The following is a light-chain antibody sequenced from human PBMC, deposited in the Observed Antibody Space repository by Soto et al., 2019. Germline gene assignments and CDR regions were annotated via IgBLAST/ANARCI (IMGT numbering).Light chain of an antibody. CDR2: GAS. J-gene: IGKJ4*01. CDR1: QDITRW. CDR3: QQTNTFPLT. V-gene: IGKV1-12*01. Sequence: DIQMTQSPSSVSGSVGARVTITCRASQDITRWLAWYQQTPGKAPKFMSYGASSLQSGVPSRFRGSGSETDFTLTISSLKPEDSETYYCQQTNTFPLTFGGGTKVDIK.